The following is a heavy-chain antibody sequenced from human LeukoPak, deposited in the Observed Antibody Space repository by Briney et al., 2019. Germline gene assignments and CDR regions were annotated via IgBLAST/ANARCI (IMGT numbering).Heavy chain of an antibody. J-gene: IGHJ4*02. D-gene: IGHD2-2*01. CDR2: IDPSGGSA. V-gene: IGHV1-46*01. CDR1: GYTFSIYY. CDR3: ARDAEPAAKYYFDY. Sequence: ASVKVSCKASGYTFSIYYIHWVRQAPGQGLEWMGIIDPSGGSADYAQEFQDRVTMARDTSTSTVYMELGSLRSEDTAVYYCARDAEPAAKYYFDYWGQGTLVTVSS.